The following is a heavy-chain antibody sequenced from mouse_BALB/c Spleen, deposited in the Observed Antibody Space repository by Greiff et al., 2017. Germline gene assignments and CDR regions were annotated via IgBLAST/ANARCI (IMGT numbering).Heavy chain of an antibody. Sequence: EVKLVESGGGLVQPGGSRKLSCAASGFTFSSFGMHWVRQAPEKGLEWVAYISSGSSTIYYPDSVKGRFTISRDNAKNTLYLQMSSLKSEDTAMYYCTRGVARATGDYAMDYWGQGTSVTVSS. CDR3: TRGVARATGDYAMDY. J-gene: IGHJ4*01. CDR1: GFTFSSFG. CDR2: ISSGSSTI. V-gene: IGHV5-17*03. D-gene: IGHD3-1*01.